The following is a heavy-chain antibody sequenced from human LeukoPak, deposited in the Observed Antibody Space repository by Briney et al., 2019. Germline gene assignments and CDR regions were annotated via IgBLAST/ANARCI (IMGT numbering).Heavy chain of an antibody. Sequence: SGGSLRLSCAASGFTVSSSYMSWVRQAPGKGPVWVSLISNDESTIIYADSVKGRFTISRDNAKNTLYLQMSSLRAEDTAVYYCARDVGTWGQGTLVTVSS. J-gene: IGHJ5*02. V-gene: IGHV3-74*01. CDR1: GFTVSSSY. CDR2: ISNDESTI. CDR3: ARDVGT. D-gene: IGHD7-27*01.